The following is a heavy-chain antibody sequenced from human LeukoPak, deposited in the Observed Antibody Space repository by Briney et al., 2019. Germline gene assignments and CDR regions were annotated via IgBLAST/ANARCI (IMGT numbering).Heavy chain of an antibody. CDR3: ARATYCSSTSCYPTLGDAFDI. J-gene: IGHJ3*02. CDR1: GFSFSRFW. D-gene: IGHD2-2*01. Sequence: GESLRISCQGSGFSFSRFWIAWVRQMPGKSLEWMGIIYPGDSDTRYSPSFQGQVTISADKSISTAYLQWSSLKASDTAMYYCARATYCSSTSCYPTLGDAFDIWGQGTMVTVSS. V-gene: IGHV5-51*01. CDR2: IYPGDSDT.